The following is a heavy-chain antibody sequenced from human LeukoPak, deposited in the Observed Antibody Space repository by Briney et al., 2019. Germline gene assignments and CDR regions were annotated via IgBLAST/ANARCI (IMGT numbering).Heavy chain of an antibody. CDR2: INHSGST. D-gene: IGHD6-19*01. J-gene: IGHJ4*02. CDR1: GGSLSGYY. CDR3: AAYSSGWAFDY. V-gene: IGHV4-34*01. Sequence: SQTLSLTCAVYGGSLSGYYWSWIRQPPGKGMEWNGEINHSGSTNYNPSLKSRVTISVDTSKNQFSLTLSSVTAADTAVYYCAAYSSGWAFDYWGQGALVTVSS.